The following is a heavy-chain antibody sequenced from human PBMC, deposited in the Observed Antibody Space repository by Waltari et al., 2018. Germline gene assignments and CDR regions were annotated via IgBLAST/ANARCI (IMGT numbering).Heavy chain of an antibody. Sequence: QVQLQESGPGLVKPSETLSLTCTVSGGSISSYYWSCIRQPPGKGLEWIGYIYYSGSTNYNPSLKSRVTISVDTSKNQFSLKLSSVTAADTAVYYCARDLMFDPWGQGTLVTVSS. CDR2: IYYSGST. V-gene: IGHV4-59*01. CDR3: ARDLMFDP. CDR1: GGSISSYY. J-gene: IGHJ5*02.